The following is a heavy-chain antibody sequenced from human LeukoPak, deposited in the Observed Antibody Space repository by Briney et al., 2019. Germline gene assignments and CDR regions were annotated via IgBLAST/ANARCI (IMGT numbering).Heavy chain of an antibody. Sequence: GGSLRLSCAASGFTFSSYSMNWVRQAPGKGLEWVSSISSSSSYIYYADSVKGRFTISRDNAKNSLYLQMNSLGAEDTAVYYCARDLRKYQLQAGGYYYYMDVWGKGTTVTVSS. CDR1: GFTFSSYS. J-gene: IGHJ6*03. CDR3: ARDLRKYQLQAGGYYYYMDV. CDR2: ISSSSSYI. D-gene: IGHD2-2*01. V-gene: IGHV3-21*01.